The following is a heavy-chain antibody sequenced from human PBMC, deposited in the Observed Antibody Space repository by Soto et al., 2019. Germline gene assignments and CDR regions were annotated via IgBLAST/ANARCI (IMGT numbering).Heavy chain of an antibody. CDR2: ISYDGSNK. Sequence: QVQLVESGGGVVQPGRSLRLSCAASGFTFSSYAMHWVRQAPGKGLERVAVISYDGSNKYYADSVKGRFTIARDNSKNWLYLQKNSVKAENTAVYYCARDNPPWYNSSSEALDYWGQGTLVTDSS. J-gene: IGHJ4*02. CDR1: GFTFSSYA. D-gene: IGHD6-6*01. V-gene: IGHV3-30-3*01. CDR3: ARDNPPWYNSSSEALDY.